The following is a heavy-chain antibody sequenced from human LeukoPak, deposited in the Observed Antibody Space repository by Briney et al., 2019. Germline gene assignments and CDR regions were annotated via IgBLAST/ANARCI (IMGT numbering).Heavy chain of an antibody. CDR1: GYTFTGYY. Sequence: GASVKVSCKASGYTFTGYYMHWVRQAPGQGLEWMGWINPNSGGTNYAQKFQGRVTMTRDTSISTAYMELSRLRSDDTAVYYCARDSCGSCYWAVEYYYYYGMDVWGQGTTVTVSS. D-gene: IGHD2-15*01. CDR3: ARDSCGSCYWAVEYYYYYGMDV. V-gene: IGHV1-2*02. CDR2: INPNSGGT. J-gene: IGHJ6*02.